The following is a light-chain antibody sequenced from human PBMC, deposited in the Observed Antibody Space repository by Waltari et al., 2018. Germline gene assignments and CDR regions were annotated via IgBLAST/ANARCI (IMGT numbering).Light chain of an antibody. CDR3: CSYAGLGIYV. V-gene: IGLV2-23*02. CDR1: SSDVGNYNL. Sequence: QSGLTQPASVSGPPGQSITISCTGTSSDVGNYNLVSWYQQYPGKAPKLMVYEFTKRTSGVSDRFSGSKSGNTASLTIYGLQSEDEADYYCCSYAGLGIYVFGTGTKVTVL. CDR2: EFT. J-gene: IGLJ1*01.